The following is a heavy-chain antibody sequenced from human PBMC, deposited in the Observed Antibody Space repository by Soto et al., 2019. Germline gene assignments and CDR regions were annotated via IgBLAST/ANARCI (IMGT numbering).Heavy chain of an antibody. Sequence: GGSLRLSCAASGFTFSSYAMSWVRQAPGKGLEWVSAISGSGGSTYYADSVKGRFTISRDNSKNTLYLQMNSLRAEDTAVYYCAKDQNYYGSGSYDYWGQGTLVTVSS. CDR3: AKDQNYYGSGSYDY. V-gene: IGHV3-23*01. CDR2: ISGSGGST. J-gene: IGHJ4*02. CDR1: GFTFSSYA. D-gene: IGHD3-10*01.